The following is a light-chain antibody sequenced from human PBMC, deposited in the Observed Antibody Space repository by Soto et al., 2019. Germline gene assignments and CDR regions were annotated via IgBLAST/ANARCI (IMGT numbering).Light chain of an antibody. V-gene: IGLV6-57*01. Sequence: NFMLTQPHSVSESPGQTVTISCTRSSGSIATNYVQWYQQLPGSSPTTVIYEDNQRPSGVPDRFSGSIDSSSNSASLTSSGLKEEDEDDYCCPSYDSMTRDVFGGGTKLTVL. CDR2: EDN. J-gene: IGLJ2*01. CDR3: PSYDSMTRDV. CDR1: SGSIATNY.